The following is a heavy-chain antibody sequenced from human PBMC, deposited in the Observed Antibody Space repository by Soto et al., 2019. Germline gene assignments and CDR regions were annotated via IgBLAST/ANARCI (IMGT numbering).Heavy chain of an antibody. CDR3: ARAELFPRSWFDP. CDR1: GGSFRNYY. D-gene: IGHD1-26*01. Sequence: QVELQQWGAGLLTPSETLSLTCGVYGGSFRNYYWIWVRQPPWNGLEWIGEVNHGGEATYNPSLPSRVSISLYTSNNHSSLKMTSVTAADTAIYFCARAELFPRSWFDPWGQGTQVNVSS. J-gene: IGHJ5*02. V-gene: IGHV4-34*02. CDR2: VNHGGEA.